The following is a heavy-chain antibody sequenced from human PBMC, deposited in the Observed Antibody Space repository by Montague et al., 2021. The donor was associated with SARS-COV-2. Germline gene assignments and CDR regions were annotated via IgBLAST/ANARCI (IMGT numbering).Heavy chain of an antibody. Sequence: SLRLSCAASGFSFGDYVMSWVRQAPGKGLEWVSFIRDKAYGGTSEYAASVKGRFTISRDDSKSIAYLQMDSLKTEDTAVYYCTRGAMSMIRGLRSGYYFDYWGQGTLVTASS. V-gene: IGHV3-49*04. CDR2: IRDKAYGGTS. CDR1: GFSFGDYV. CDR3: TRGAMSMIRGLRSGYYFDY. D-gene: IGHD3-10*01. J-gene: IGHJ4*02.